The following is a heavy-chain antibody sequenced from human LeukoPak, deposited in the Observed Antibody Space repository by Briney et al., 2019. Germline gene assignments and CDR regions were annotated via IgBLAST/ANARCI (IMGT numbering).Heavy chain of an antibody. V-gene: IGHV4-4*07. D-gene: IGHD5-24*01. CDR1: GGSISSYY. Sequence: SETLSLICTVSGGSISSYYWSWIRQPAGKGLEWIGRIYTSGSTNYNPSLKSRVTMSVDTSKNQFSLKLSSVTAADTAVYYCARGRWLQLGYYYYMDVWGKGTTVTVSS. CDR2: IYTSGST. CDR3: ARGRWLQLGYYYYMDV. J-gene: IGHJ6*03.